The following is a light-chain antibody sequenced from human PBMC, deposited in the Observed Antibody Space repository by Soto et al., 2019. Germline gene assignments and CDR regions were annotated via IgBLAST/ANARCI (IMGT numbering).Light chain of an antibody. CDR1: QSVSSN. CDR2: GAS. Sequence: EIVMTQSPATLSVSPGERATLSCRASQSVSSNLAWYQQKPGQAPRLLIYGASTRATGIPARFSGSGSGTEFTLTISSLQSEDFATYYCHQSYTTPWTFGQGTKVEIK. V-gene: IGKV3-15*01. CDR3: HQSYTTPWT. J-gene: IGKJ1*01.